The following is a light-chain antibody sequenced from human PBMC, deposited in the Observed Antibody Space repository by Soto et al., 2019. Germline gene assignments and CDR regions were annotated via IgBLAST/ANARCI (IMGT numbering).Light chain of an antibody. J-gene: IGLJ1*01. CDR1: SSDVGTYTL. Sequence: QSVLTQPASVSGSPGQSITISCTGISSDVGTYTLISWYQQXXGKAPKLIIYEGNKWPSGVSNRFSGSKSGNTASLTISGXXAEDEADYYCCSHAGGXTVXVFGTGTKVTVL. V-gene: IGLV2-23*01. CDR3: CSHAGGXTVXV. CDR2: EGN.